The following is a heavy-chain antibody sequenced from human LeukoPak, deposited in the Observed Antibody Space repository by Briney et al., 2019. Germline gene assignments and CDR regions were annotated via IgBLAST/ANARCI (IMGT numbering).Heavy chain of an antibody. CDR3: ARGGLAAAGTDAFDF. Sequence: SLTLSVTCAISGDSVSSNSAAWSWIRQSPSRGLEWLGRTYYRSKWYNDYAVSVRSRITINPDTSKNQLSLQLNSMTPEDTAVYYCARGGLAAAGTDAFDFWGQGRIVTVSS. CDR1: GDSVSSNSAA. J-gene: IGHJ3*01. CDR2: TYYRSKWYN. V-gene: IGHV6-1*01. D-gene: IGHD6-13*01.